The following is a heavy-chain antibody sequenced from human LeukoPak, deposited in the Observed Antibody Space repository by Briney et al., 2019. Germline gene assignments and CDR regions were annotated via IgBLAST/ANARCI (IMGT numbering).Heavy chain of an antibody. Sequence: SVKVSCKASGGTFSSYAISWVRQAPGQGLEWMGGIIPIFGTANYAQKFQGRVTITADKSTSTAYMELSSLRSEDTAVYYCARATRANYHFDYWGQGTLVTVSS. V-gene: IGHV1-69*06. CDR3: ARATRANYHFDY. J-gene: IGHJ4*02. CDR1: GGTFSSYA. CDR2: IIPIFGTA. D-gene: IGHD1-26*01.